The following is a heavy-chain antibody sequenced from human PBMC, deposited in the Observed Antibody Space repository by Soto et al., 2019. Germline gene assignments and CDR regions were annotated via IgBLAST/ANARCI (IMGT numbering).Heavy chain of an antibody. J-gene: IGHJ6*02. CDR2: ITGSGGST. Sequence: GGSLRLSCAASGFTFSSYVMSWVRQAPGKGLEWVSAITGSGGSTYYADSVKGRFTISRDNSKNTLYLQMNSLRAEDTAVYYYAKVGPEAYYYHGMDVWGQGTTVTVSS. V-gene: IGHV3-23*01. CDR3: AKVGPEAYYYHGMDV. D-gene: IGHD3-16*01. CDR1: GFTFSSYV.